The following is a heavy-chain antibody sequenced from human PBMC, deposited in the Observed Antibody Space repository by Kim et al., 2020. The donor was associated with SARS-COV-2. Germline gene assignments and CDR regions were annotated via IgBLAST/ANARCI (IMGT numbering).Heavy chain of an antibody. Sequence: GGSLRLSCAASGFTFSSYSMNWVRQAPGKGLEWVSSISSSSSYIYYADSVKGRFTISRDNAKNSLYLQMNSLRAEDTAVYYCAREGRSTIIGVVMPKDYYMDVWGGGTTVTVSS. D-gene: IGHD3-3*01. CDR2: ISSSSSYI. CDR3: AREGRSTIIGVVMPKDYYMDV. CDR1: GFTFSSYS. V-gene: IGHV3-21*01. J-gene: IGHJ6*03.